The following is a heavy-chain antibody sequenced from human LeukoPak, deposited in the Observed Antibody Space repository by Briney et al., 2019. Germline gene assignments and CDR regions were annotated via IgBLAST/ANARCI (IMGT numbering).Heavy chain of an antibody. J-gene: IGHJ4*02. Sequence: GASVKVSCKASGYTFTSYYMHWVRQAPGQGLEWMGIINPSGGSTSYAQKSQGRVTMTRDTSTSTVYMELSSLRSEDTAAYYCARVQARLRLGELSLSYWGQGTLVTVSS. CDR2: INPSGGST. D-gene: IGHD3-16*02. V-gene: IGHV1-46*01. CDR3: ARVQARLRLGELSLSY. CDR1: GYTFTSYY.